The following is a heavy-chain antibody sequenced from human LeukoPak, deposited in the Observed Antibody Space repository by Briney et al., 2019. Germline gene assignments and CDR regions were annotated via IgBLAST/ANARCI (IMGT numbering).Heavy chain of an antibody. J-gene: IGHJ4*02. D-gene: IGHD3-9*01. Sequence: GGSLRLSCAASGFTFTDFYMSWIRQAPGKGLEWVSYISSSGTTIYYADSVMGRFTISRDNAKNSLYLQMNSLRAGDTAVYYCARALTGFIPGNWGQGTLVTVSS. CDR1: GFTFTDFY. V-gene: IGHV3-11*01. CDR3: ARALTGFIPGN. CDR2: ISSSGTTI.